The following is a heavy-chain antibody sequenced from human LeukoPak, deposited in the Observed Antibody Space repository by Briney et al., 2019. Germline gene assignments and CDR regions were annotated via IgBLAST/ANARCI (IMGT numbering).Heavy chain of an antibody. D-gene: IGHD3-22*01. CDR1: GFSFTFYS. CDR3: ARDPEPYYYDSSGYYGFDY. Sequence: GGSLRLSCAASGFSFTFYSMNWVRQAPGKGLEWVSSISSSSSYIYYADSVKGRFTISRDNAKNSLYLQMNSLRAEDTAVYYCARDPEPYYYDSSGYYGFDYWGQGTLVTVSS. V-gene: IGHV3-21*01. CDR2: ISSSSSYI. J-gene: IGHJ4*02.